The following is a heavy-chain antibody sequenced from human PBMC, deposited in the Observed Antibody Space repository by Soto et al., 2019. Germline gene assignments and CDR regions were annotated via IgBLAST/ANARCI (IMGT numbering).Heavy chain of an antibody. J-gene: IGHJ3*01. Sequence: PGGSLRLSCAAFGLTISGKKYVAWVRQAPGKGLEWVSALYDVDGSFYADSVKGRFTTSSDSSKTTVYLQMNDLRPDDTAVYYCATWHEREHAYDVWGQGTKVTV. V-gene: IGHV3-53*01. CDR3: ATWHEREHAYDV. CDR1: GLTISGKKY. CDR2: LYDVDGS. D-gene: IGHD1-1*01.